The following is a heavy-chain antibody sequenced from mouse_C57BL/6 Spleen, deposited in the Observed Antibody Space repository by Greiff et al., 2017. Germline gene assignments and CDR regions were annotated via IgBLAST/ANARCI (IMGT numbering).Heavy chain of an antibody. Sequence: QVQLQQPGAELVKPGASVKMSCKASGYTFTSYWITWVKQRPGQGLEWIGDIYPGSGSTNYNEKFKSKATLTEDTSSSTAYMQLSSLTSEDSAVYYCARAYYSNYAYYAMDYWGQGTSVTVSS. CDR3: ARAYYSNYAYYAMDY. D-gene: IGHD2-5*01. CDR2: IYPGSGST. J-gene: IGHJ4*01. V-gene: IGHV1-55*01. CDR1: GYTFTSYW.